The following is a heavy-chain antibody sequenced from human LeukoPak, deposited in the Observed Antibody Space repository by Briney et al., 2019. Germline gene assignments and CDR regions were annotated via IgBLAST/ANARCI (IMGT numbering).Heavy chain of an antibody. CDR3: ARNSSSGFFDY. D-gene: IGHD6-6*01. Sequence: SETLSLTCVVSGYSIRNGDYWGWIRQSPGKGLEWIASMYNSVSIHYNPSLKSRVTILVDTSKNEFSLKMRSVTAADTAAYYCARNSSSGFFDYWGQGTLATVSS. V-gene: IGHV4-38-2*01. CDR1: GYSIRNGDY. J-gene: IGHJ4*02. CDR2: MYNSVSI.